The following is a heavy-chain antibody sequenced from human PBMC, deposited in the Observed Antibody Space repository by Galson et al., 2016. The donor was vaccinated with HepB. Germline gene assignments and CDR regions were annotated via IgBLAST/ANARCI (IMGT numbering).Heavy chain of an antibody. CDR3: AKNPNFGDYAYSDF. V-gene: IGHV3-23*01. CDR2: ISGNGIAT. Sequence: LRLSCAASGFPFNNYAMTWVRQAPGKGLEWLSTISGNGIATYYGDSLRGRFTISRDDSRNTLFLHMNSLRAEDTAVYYCAKNPNFGDYAYSDFWGQGTLVTVSS. J-gene: IGHJ4*02. CDR1: GFPFNNYA. D-gene: IGHD4-17*01.